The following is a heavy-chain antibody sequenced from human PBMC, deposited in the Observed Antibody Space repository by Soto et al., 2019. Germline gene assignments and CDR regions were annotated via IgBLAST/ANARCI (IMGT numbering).Heavy chain of an antibody. CDR2: MNPNSGET. D-gene: IGHD2-15*01. CDR1: GYTFTDYD. CDR3: ARVAVAARPRWYNWFDP. V-gene: IGHV1-8*01. Sequence: QEQLVQSGAEVKKPGASVKVSCMTSGYTFTDYDINWVRQATGQGLEWIGWMNPNSGETGYAQKFQGRVTMTRSLSLITAYLALSSLTSDDTAIYFCARVAVAARPRWYNWFDPWGQGTLVTVSS. J-gene: IGHJ5*02.